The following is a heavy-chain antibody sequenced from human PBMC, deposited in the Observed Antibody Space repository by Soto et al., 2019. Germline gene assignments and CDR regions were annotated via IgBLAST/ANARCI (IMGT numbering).Heavy chain of an antibody. J-gene: IGHJ5*02. CDR1: GYTFTSYY. Sequence: QVQLVQSGAEVKKPGASVKVSCKASGYTFTSYYMHWVRQAPGQGLEWMGIINPSGGSTSYAQKFQGRVTMTRDTSTSTVYMELSSLRSEDTAVYYCARDGSTICGVVTGGWFDPWGQGPLVTVPS. D-gene: IGHD3-3*01. CDR2: INPSGGST. V-gene: IGHV1-46*01. CDR3: ARDGSTICGVVTGGWFDP.